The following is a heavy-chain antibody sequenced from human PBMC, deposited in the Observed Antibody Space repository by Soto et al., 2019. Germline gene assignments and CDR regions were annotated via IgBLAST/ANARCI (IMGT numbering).Heavy chain of an antibody. J-gene: IGHJ4*02. D-gene: IGHD3-22*01. CDR1: VFTFSSYG. V-gene: IGHV3-30*03. CDR2: ISYDGSNX. Sequence: TGGSLRLSCAACVFTFSSYGMHWVRQAPGKWLEWLAVISYDGSNXXXPHSLKARXTISRHNSNNTXYLQKXSLRGEDTTAYYYDSSGSYAPIIDYWCQGTLVTVSS. CDR3: DSSGSYAPIIDY.